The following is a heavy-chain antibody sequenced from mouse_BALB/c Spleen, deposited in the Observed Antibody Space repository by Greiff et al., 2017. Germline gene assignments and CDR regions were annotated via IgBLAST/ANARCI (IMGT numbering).Heavy chain of an antibody. CDR3: ARGGYGSGAY. CDR2: IYPGNVNT. D-gene: IGHD1-1*01. Sequence: VQLQQSGPELVKPGASVRISCKASGYTFTSYYIHWVKQRPGQGLEWIGWIYPGNVNTKYNEKFKGKATLTADKSSSTAYMQLSSLTSEDSAVYFCARGGYGSGAYWGQGTLVTVSA. J-gene: IGHJ3*01. CDR1: GYTFTSYY. V-gene: IGHV1S56*01.